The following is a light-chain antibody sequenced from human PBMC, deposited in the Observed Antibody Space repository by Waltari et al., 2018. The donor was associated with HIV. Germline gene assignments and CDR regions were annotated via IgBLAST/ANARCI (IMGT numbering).Light chain of an antibody. CDR3: SSYAGSNNFVV. CDR1: SSDVGGYNY. J-gene: IGLJ2*01. V-gene: IGLV2-8*01. Sequence: QSALTQPPSASGSPGQSVTISCTGTSSDVGGYNYVSWYQQHPGKAPKLMVYEVTKRPSGVPSRFSGSKSGNTASLTVSGLQAEDEADYYCSSYAGSNNFVVFGVGTKLTVL. CDR2: EVT.